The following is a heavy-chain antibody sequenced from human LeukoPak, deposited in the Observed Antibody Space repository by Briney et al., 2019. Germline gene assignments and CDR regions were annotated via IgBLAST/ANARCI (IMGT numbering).Heavy chain of an antibody. CDR1: GFTVSSNY. J-gene: IGHJ4*02. CDR3: AKPLGYCSSTSCAYFDY. D-gene: IGHD2-2*01. Sequence: GGSLRLSCAASGFTVSSNYMSWVRQAPGKGLEWVSAISGSGGSTYYADSVKGRFTISRDNSKNTLYLQMNSLRAEDTAVYYCAKPLGYCSSTSCAYFDYWGQGTLVTVSS. CDR2: ISGSGGST. V-gene: IGHV3-23*01.